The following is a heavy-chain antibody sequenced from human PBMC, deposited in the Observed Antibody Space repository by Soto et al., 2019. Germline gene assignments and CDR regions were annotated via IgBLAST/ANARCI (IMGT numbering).Heavy chain of an antibody. D-gene: IGHD6-19*01. CDR2: ISRQSDGGTT. V-gene: IGHV3-15*01. J-gene: IGHJ5*02. CDR1: GLTVRNAW. CDR3: TTFSSSNGWS. Sequence: GGSLRLSCAASGLTVRNAWMSWVRQAPGKGPEWVSRISRQSDGGTTDYTAPVKGRFTISRDDSRNTLDLRMNSLKTEDTAVYYCTTFSSSNGWSWGQGTLVTVS.